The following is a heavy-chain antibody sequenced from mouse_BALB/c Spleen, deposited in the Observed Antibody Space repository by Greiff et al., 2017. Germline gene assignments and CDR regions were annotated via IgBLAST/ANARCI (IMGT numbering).Heavy chain of an antibody. J-gene: IGHJ4*01. CDR3: ARESDAMDY. CDR2: ISTYYGDA. CDR1: GYTFTDYA. Sequence: VQLVESGAELVRPGVSVKISCKGSGYTFTDYAMHWVKQSHAKSLEWIGVISTYYGDASYNQKFKGKATMTVDKSSSTAYMELARLTSEDSAIYYCARESDAMDYWGQGTSVTVSS. V-gene: IGHV1S137*01.